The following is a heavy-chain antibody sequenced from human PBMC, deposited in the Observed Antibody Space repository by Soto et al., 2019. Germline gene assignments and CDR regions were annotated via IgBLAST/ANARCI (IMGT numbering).Heavy chain of an antibody. Sequence: SVKVSCKASGGTFSSYSISWVRRAPGQGLEWMGGIIPIFGTANYAQKFQGRVTITADESTSTAYMELSSLRSEDTAVYYCAREGPTGNNNWFDAWGQGTLVTVSS. CDR1: GGTFSSYS. V-gene: IGHV1-69*13. D-gene: IGHD4-17*01. J-gene: IGHJ5*02. CDR3: AREGPTGNNNWFDA. CDR2: IIPIFGTA.